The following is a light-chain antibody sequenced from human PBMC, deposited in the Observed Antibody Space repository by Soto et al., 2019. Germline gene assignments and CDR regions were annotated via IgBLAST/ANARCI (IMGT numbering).Light chain of an antibody. CDR1: SSDVGGYNF. CDR2: DVS. V-gene: IGLV2-14*01. J-gene: IGLJ1*01. CDR3: SSYTSSSTLV. Sequence: QSALTQPASVSGSPGQSITISCTGTSSDVGGYNFVSWYQQHPGKAPKLMIYDVSSRPSGVSNRFSGSKSGNTASLTISGLQAEDEADYYCSSYTSSSTLVFGTGTKLTVL.